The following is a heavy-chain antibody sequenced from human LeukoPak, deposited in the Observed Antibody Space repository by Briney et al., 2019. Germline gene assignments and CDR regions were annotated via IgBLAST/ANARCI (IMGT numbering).Heavy chain of an antibody. CDR2: IYPGDSDT. CDR1: GYSFASYW. V-gene: IGHV5-51*01. D-gene: IGHD5-18*01. Sequence: GESLKISCKGSGYSFASYWIGWVRQMPGKGLEWIGIIYPGDSDTRYSPSFQGQVTISADKSISTAYLQWSSLKASDTAMYYCVRTQNVDTAMVRYYFDYWGQRTLVTVSS. CDR3: VRTQNVDTAMVRYYFDY. J-gene: IGHJ4*02.